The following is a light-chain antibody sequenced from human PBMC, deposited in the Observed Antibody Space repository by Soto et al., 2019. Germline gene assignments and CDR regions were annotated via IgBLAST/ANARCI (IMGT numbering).Light chain of an antibody. J-gene: IGLJ2*01. Sequence: SYELTQPPSVSVSPGQTASITCSGDKLGDIYAYWYQQRPGQSPVLVIYQDTKRPSGIPERFSGSNSGNTATLTISGTQAMDEADYFCQAWDSSIVVFGGGTKLTVL. CDR3: QAWDSSIVV. V-gene: IGLV3-1*01. CDR2: QDT. CDR1: KLGDIY.